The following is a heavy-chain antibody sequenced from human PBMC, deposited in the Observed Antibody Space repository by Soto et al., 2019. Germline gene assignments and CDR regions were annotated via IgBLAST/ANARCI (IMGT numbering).Heavy chain of an antibody. D-gene: IGHD3-16*01. J-gene: IGHJ4*02. CDR3: ARDDYVWGSPRLDY. CDR2: ISAYNGNT. CDR1: GYTFTSYG. V-gene: IGHV1-18*01. Sequence: QVQLVQSGAEVKKPGASVKVSCKASGYTFTSYGISWVRQAPGQGLEWMGWISAYNGNTNYAQKLQGRGTMTTDTAPSTAYLGLRSLRSDDTAVYYCARDDYVWGSPRLDYWGQGTLVTVSS.